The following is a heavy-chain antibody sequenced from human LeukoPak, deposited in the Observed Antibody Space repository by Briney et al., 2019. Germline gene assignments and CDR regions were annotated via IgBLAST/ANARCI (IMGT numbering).Heavy chain of an antibody. V-gene: IGHV1-69*06. D-gene: IGHD2-2*01. CDR3: AMYPVGRDQLLTVDY. J-gene: IGHJ4*02. CDR2: IIPIFGTA. Sequence: CSSVKVSCKASGGTFSSYAISWVRQAPGQGLEWMGGIIPIFGTANYAQKFQGRVTITADKSTSTAYMELSSLRSEDTAVYYCAMYPVGRDQLLTVDYWGQGTLVTVSS. CDR1: GGTFSSYA.